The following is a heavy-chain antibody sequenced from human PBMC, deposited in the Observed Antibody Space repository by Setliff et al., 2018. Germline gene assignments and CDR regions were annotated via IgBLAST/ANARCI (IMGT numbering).Heavy chain of an antibody. CDR1: GGTFSSYA. J-gene: IGHJ4*02. Sequence: ASVKVSCKASGGTFSSYAISWVRQAPGQGLEWMGGIIPIFGTANYAQKFQGRVTITADESTSTAYMELSSLRSEDTAVYYRARLLPLAGPGGPFDYWGQGTLVTSPQ. CDR2: IIPIFGTA. CDR3: ARLLPLAGPGGPFDY. V-gene: IGHV1-69*13. D-gene: IGHD6-13*01.